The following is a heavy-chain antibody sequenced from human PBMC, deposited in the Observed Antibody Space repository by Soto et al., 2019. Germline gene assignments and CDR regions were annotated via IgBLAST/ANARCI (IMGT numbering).Heavy chain of an antibody. J-gene: IGHJ4*02. CDR1: GVNFRYNG. CDR2: VSGNGENT. Sequence: PGGALRLSGTGSGVNFRYNGMRWVRQDPGKGLQWVSTVSGNGENTYYADSVKGRFTISRDNAKNSLYLQMNSLRAEDTAVYYCARDVWELPRYFDYWGQGTLVTVSS. V-gene: IGHV3-21*01. CDR3: ARDVWELPRYFDY. D-gene: IGHD1-26*01.